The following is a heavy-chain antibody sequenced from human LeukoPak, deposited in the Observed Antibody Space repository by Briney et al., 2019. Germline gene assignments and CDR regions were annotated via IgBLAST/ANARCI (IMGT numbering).Heavy chain of an antibody. Sequence: GGSLRLSCEASGFTFDNYAMHWVRHAPGKGLEWVSGISWSSGSLGYADSVKGRFTISRDNAKSSLYLQMNSLRAEDTALYYCAKAELGYCSAGRCSGWAPFDHWGQGTLVTVSS. J-gene: IGHJ4*02. CDR2: ISWSSGSL. CDR3: AKAELGYCSAGRCSGWAPFDH. D-gene: IGHD2-15*01. V-gene: IGHV3-9*01. CDR1: GFTFDNYA.